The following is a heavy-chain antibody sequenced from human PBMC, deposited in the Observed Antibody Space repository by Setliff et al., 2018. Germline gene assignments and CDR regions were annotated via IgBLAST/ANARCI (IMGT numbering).Heavy chain of an antibody. J-gene: IGHJ3*02. CDR2: IWYDGSNK. CDR1: GFTFSSYG. Sequence: HPGGSLRLSCAASGFTFSSYGMHWVRQAPGKGLEWVAVIWYDGSNKYYADSVKGRFTISRDNSKNTLYLQMNSLRAEDTAVYYCATSHARGYSYGPTHDAFDIWGQGTMVTVSS. CDR3: ATSHARGYSYGPTHDAFDI. V-gene: IGHV3-33*08. D-gene: IGHD5-18*01.